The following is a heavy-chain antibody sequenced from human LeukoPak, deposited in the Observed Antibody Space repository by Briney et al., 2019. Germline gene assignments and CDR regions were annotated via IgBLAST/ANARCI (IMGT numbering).Heavy chain of an antibody. V-gene: IGHV4-4*02. CDR3: ARADSGYDHDAFDI. CDR2: VYDSGST. CDR1: GGSIRSSYW. Sequence: SETLSLTCAVSGGSIRSSYWWSWVRQPPGKGLEWIGEVYDSGSTNYNPSLNSRVTISVDKSKNQFSLKLTSVTAADTAVYYCARADSGYDHDAFDIWGQGTMVTVSS. J-gene: IGHJ3*02. D-gene: IGHD5-12*01.